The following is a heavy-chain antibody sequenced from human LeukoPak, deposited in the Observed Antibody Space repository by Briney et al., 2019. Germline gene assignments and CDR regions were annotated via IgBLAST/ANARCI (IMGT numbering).Heavy chain of an antibody. CDR3: AREWNPDYGEPH. D-gene: IGHD4-17*01. CDR1: GYSISSGYY. CDR2: IYHSGST. Sequence: SETLSLTCAVSGYSISSGYYWGWIRQPPGKGLEWIGSIYHSGSTYYNPSLKSRVTISVDTSKNQFSLKLSSVTAADTAVYYCAREWNPDYGEPHWGQGTLVTVSS. J-gene: IGHJ4*02. V-gene: IGHV4-38-2*02.